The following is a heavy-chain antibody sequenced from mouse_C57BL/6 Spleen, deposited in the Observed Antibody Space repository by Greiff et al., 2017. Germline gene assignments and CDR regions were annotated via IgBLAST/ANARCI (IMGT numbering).Heavy chain of an antibody. CDR1: GFTFTDYY. D-gene: IGHD1-1*01. J-gene: IGHJ3*01. Sequence: VQLQQSGPVLVKPGPSVKISCKASGFTFTDYYMHWVKQSHGKSLEWIGLVYPYNGGTSYNQKFKGKATLTVDTSSSTAYMELNSLTSEDSAVYYCARSYFGIYDYGSSFARFDYWGQGTLVTVSA. V-gene: IGHV1-36*01. CDR3: ARSYFGIYDYGSSFARFDY. CDR2: VYPYNGGT.